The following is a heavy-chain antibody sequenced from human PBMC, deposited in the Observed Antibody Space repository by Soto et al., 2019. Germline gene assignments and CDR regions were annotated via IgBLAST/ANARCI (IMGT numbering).Heavy chain of an antibody. V-gene: IGHV1-2*02. CDR1: GYTFTGYY. J-gene: IGHJ4*02. CDR2: INPNSGGT. CDR3: XXEKXSGSXXDY. Sequence: QVXLVQSGAEVXXXGXSVKVSCKASGYTFTGYYMHWVRQAPGQGLEWMGWINPNSGGTNYAQKFXGXVXXXXXTXXXXXXXXXXXXXXXXTAVYXCXXEKXSGSXXDYWGQGTLVTV. D-gene: IGHD3-10*01.